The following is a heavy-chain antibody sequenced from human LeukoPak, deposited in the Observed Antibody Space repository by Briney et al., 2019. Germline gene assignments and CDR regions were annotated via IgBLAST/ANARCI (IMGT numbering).Heavy chain of an antibody. CDR2: ISSSSSTI. V-gene: IGHV3-48*04. D-gene: IGHD3-16*02. J-gene: IGHJ4*02. Sequence: SGGSLRLSCAASGFTFSSYSMNWVRQAPGKGLEWVSYISSSSSTIYHADSVKGRFTISRDNAKNSLYLQMNSLRAEDTAVYYCVRASMITFGGVIAYFDYWGQGTLVTVSS. CDR3: VRASMITFGGVIAYFDY. CDR1: GFTFSSYS.